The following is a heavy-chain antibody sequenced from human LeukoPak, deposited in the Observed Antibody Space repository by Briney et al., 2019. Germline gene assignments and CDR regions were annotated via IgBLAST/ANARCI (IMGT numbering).Heavy chain of an antibody. D-gene: IGHD4-17*01. CDR1: GGSISSYY. CDR2: IYYSGST. J-gene: IGHJ3*02. V-gene: IGHV4-59*01. Sequence: PSETLSLTCTVSGGSISSYYWSWIRQPPGKGLEWIGYIYYSGSTNYNPSLKSRVTISVDTSKNQFSLKLSSVTAADTAVYYCARGPPRGDYGAFDIWGQGTMVTVSS. CDR3: ARGPPRGDYGAFDI.